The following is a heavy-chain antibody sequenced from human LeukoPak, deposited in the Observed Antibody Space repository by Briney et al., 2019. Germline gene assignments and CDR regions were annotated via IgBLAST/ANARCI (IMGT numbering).Heavy chain of an antibody. Sequence: GESLKISCKGSGYSFTSYWISWVRQMPGKGLEWMGIIYPGDSDTRYSPSFQGQVTISADKSISTAYLQWSSLKASDTAMYYCARHQAVTAMPFDAFDIWGQGTMVTVSS. V-gene: IGHV5-51*01. CDR2: IYPGDSDT. CDR1: GYSFTSYW. J-gene: IGHJ3*02. D-gene: IGHD2-21*02. CDR3: ARHQAVTAMPFDAFDI.